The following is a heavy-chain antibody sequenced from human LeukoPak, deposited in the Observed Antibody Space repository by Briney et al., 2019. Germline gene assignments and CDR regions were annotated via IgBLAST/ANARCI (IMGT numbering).Heavy chain of an antibody. D-gene: IGHD2-21*01. CDR2: ISGSGGST. CDR1: GFTFSSYA. V-gene: IGHV3-23*01. J-gene: IGHJ4*02. CDR3: AKGDCYNYDLGNYYFDY. Sequence: PGGSLRLSCAASGFTFSSYAMRWVRRAPGKGLEWVSAISGSGGSTYYADSVKGRFTISRDNSKNTLYLKVNSLRAEDRAVYYCAKGDCYNYDLGNYYFDYWGQGTLVSVS.